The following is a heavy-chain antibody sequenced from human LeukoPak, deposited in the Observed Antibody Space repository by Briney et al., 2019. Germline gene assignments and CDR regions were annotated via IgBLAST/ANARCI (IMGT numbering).Heavy chain of an antibody. D-gene: IGHD3-10*01. CDR3: ARDPATERSYYGSGSPHYYMDV. CDR2: INPNSGGT. V-gene: IGHV1-2*02. CDR1: GYTFTGYY. J-gene: IGHJ6*03. Sequence: GASVKVSCKASGYTFTGYYMHWVRQAPGQGLEWMGWINPNSGGTNYAQKFQGRVTMTRDTSISTAYMELSRLRSDDTAVYYCARDPATERSYYGSGSPHYYMDVWGKGTTVTISS.